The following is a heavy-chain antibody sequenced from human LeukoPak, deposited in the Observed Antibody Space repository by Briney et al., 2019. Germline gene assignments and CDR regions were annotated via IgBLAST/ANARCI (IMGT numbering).Heavy chain of an antibody. D-gene: IGHD6-19*01. Sequence: GGSLRLSCSASGFTFSSFALHWVRQAPGKGLEYVSSISSNGGSTYYADSVKGRFTISRDNSKNTLYLQMNSLRAEDTAVYCCARLPNGQWWFDPWGQGTLVTVSS. V-gene: IGHV3-64*04. J-gene: IGHJ5*02. CDR2: ISSNGGST. CDR3: ARLPNGQWWFDP. CDR1: GFTFSSFA.